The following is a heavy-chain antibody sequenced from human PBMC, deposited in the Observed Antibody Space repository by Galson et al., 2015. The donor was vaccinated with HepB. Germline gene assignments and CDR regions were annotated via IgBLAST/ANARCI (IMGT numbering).Heavy chain of an antibody. CDR1: GITLSTYV. J-gene: IGHJ4*02. Sequence: SLRLSCAAPGITLSTYVMSWVRQAPGKGLEWVSSIVGSGESTFYADSVKGRFTISRDNSRNTLYLQMNRLRADDTAIYCCAKTSYCDGGPCFSGYFDSWGQGTLVAVSS. V-gene: IGHV3-23*01. CDR2: IVGSGEST. CDR3: AKTSYCDGGPCFSGYFDS. D-gene: IGHD2-21*01.